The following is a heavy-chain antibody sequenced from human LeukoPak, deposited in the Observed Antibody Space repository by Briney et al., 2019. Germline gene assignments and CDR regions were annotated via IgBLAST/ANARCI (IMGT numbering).Heavy chain of an antibody. CDR3: TTEATLIWD. CDR1: GFTFSNPW. D-gene: IGHD3-22*01. Sequence: GGSLRLSCAASGFTFSNPWMSWVRQAPGKGLEWVGRIKSKTDGGTTFYAAPVKGRFIISRDDSKNTLYLQMNSLKIEDTAVHYCTTEATLIWDWGQGTLVTVSS. V-gene: IGHV3-15*01. CDR2: IKSKTDGGTT. J-gene: IGHJ4*02.